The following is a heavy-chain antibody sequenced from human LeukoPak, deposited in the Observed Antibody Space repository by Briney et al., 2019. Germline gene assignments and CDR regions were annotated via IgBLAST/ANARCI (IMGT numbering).Heavy chain of an antibody. CDR3: AKDIAVAVGPVDY. Sequence: GGSLRLSCAASGFTFSSYAMSWARQAPGKGLEWVSAISGSGGSTYYADSVKGRFTISRDNSKNTLYLQVNSLRAEDTAVYYCAKDIAVAVGPVDYWGQGTLVTVSS. J-gene: IGHJ4*02. CDR1: GFTFSSYA. V-gene: IGHV3-23*01. D-gene: IGHD6-19*01. CDR2: ISGSGGST.